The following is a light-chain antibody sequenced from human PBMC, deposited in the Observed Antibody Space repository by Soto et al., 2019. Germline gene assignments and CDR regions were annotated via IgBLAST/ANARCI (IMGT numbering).Light chain of an antibody. CDR3: SSFAGSNNLEV. CDR2: DVT. Sequence: QSVLTQPPSASGSPGQSVTISCIGTSSDVGGYNYVSWYQQHPGKAPKLMIYDVTKRPSGVPDRFSGSKSGNTASLTVSGLQAEDEADYYCSSFAGSNNLEVFGGGTKLTVL. J-gene: IGLJ2*01. CDR1: SSDVGGYNY. V-gene: IGLV2-8*01.